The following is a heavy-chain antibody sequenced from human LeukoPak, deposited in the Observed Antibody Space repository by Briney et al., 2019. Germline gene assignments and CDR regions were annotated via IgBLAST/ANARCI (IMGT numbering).Heavy chain of an antibody. Sequence: ASVKVSYKVSGYSFTDYRMHWVQQAPGKGLEWMGLVDREDGETIYAEKFQGRVTITADTSTDTAYMEMSSLRSEDTAVYYCATDWTAYDSSGYNWFDPWGQGTLVTVSS. CDR3: ATDWTAYDSSGYNWFDP. CDR2: VDREDGET. CDR1: GYSFTDYR. J-gene: IGHJ5*02. D-gene: IGHD3-22*01. V-gene: IGHV1-69-2*01.